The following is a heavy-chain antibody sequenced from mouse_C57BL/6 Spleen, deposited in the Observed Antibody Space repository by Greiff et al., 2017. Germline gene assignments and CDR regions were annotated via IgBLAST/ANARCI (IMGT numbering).Heavy chain of an antibody. Sequence: VQLQQSGAELVRPGASVTLSCKASGYTFTDYEMHWVKQTPVHGLEWIGAIDPETGGTAYNQKFKGKAILTADNSSSTAYMELRSLTSEDSAVYYCTRRDYGSGYFDVWGTGTTVTVSS. D-gene: IGHD1-1*01. CDR3: TRRDYGSGYFDV. CDR2: IDPETGGT. V-gene: IGHV1-15*01. J-gene: IGHJ1*03. CDR1: GYTFTDYE.